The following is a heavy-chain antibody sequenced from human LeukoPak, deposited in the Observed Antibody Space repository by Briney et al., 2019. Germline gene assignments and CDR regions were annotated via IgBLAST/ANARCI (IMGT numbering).Heavy chain of an antibody. J-gene: IGHJ4*02. Sequence: SETLSLTCTVPGGSISSYYWSWIRQPPGKGLEWIGYIYYSGSTNYNPSLKSRVTISVDTSKNQFSLKLSSVTAADTAVYYCAGSNTYSSGYYRFDYWGQGTLVTVSS. CDR1: GGSISSYY. D-gene: IGHD3-22*01. V-gene: IGHV4-59*01. CDR3: AGSNTYSSGYYRFDY. CDR2: IYYSGST.